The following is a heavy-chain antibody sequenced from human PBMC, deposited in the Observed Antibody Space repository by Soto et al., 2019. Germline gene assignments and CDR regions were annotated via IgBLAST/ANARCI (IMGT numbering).Heavy chain of an antibody. J-gene: IGHJ4*02. CDR1: GFTFSTYW. CDR2: INSDGSNT. Sequence: EVQLVESGGGLVQPGGSLRLSCAASGFTFSTYWMQWVRQAPGKGLLWISRINSDGSNTNYADSVKGRFAISRDNAKNTLYLQMNSLRAEDTAVYYCARTGAFNYDNSPYERWGQGTLVTASS. V-gene: IGHV3-74*01. D-gene: IGHD3-22*01. CDR3: ARTGAFNYDNSPYER.